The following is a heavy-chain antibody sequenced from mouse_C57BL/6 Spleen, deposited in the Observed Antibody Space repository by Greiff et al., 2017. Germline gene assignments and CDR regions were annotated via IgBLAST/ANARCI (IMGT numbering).Heavy chain of an antibody. V-gene: IGHV1-72*01. Sequence: QVQLKQPGAELVKPGASVKLSCKASGYTFTSYWMHWVKQRPGRGLEWIGRIDPNSGGTKYNEKFKSKATLTVDKPSSTAYMQLSSRISDDAAVYYCARSRYYNGSSSFDYWGQGTTLTVSS. CDR3: ARSRYYNGSSSFDY. CDR1: GYTFTSYW. D-gene: IGHD1-1*01. J-gene: IGHJ2*01. CDR2: IDPNSGGT.